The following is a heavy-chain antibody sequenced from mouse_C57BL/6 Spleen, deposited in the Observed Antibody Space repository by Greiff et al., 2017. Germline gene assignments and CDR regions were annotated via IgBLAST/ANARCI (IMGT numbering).Heavy chain of an antibody. Sequence: QVQLQQPGAALVRPGTSVKLSCKASGYTFTSYWMHWVKQRPGQGLEWIGVIDPSDSYTNYNQKFKGKATLTVDTSSSTAYMQLSSLTSEDSAVYYCARGYYYGSSYRYAMDYWGQGTSVTVSS. V-gene: IGHV1-59*01. CDR1: GYTFTSYW. D-gene: IGHD1-1*01. CDR3: ARGYYYGSSYRYAMDY. CDR2: IDPSDSYT. J-gene: IGHJ4*01.